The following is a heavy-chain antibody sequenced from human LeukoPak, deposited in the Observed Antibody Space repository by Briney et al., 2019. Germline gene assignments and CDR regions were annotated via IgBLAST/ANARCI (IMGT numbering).Heavy chain of an antibody. V-gene: IGHV3-11*01. CDR1: GFTFGDYY. J-gene: IGHJ4*02. Sequence: PGGSLRLSCAASGFTFGDYYMSWIRQAPGKGLEWVSYISSSGSTIYYADSVKGRFTISRDNAKNSLYLQMNSLRAEDTAVYYCARSPHSRWLVPIGYWGQGTLVTVSS. CDR3: ARSPHSRWLVPIGY. D-gene: IGHD6-19*01. CDR2: ISSSGSTI.